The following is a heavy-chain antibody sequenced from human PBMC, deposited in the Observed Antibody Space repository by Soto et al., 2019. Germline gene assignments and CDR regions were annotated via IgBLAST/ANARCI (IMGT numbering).Heavy chain of an antibody. CDR3: ARDKITGLFDY. J-gene: IGHJ4*02. Sequence: SETLSLTCTVSADSISSSTYYWGWIRQPPGRGLEWIGYIYYSGSTNYNPSLKSRVTISVDTSKNQFSLKLTSVTAADTAVYYCARDKITGLFDYWGQGTLVTVSS. V-gene: IGHV4-61*05. CDR1: ADSISSSTYY. D-gene: IGHD2-8*02. CDR2: IYYSGST.